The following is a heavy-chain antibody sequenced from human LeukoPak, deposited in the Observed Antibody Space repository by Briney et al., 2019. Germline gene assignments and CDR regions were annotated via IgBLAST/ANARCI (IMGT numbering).Heavy chain of an antibody. V-gene: IGHV5-51*01. D-gene: IGHD3-16*01. CDR2: IYSADSDA. J-gene: IGHJ4*02. CDR3: ARQHYGPH. Sequence: GESPKTFSKASGYTFSTCWICYVRQMPGKGLEWMGTIYSADSDARYSPSFEGQVTISVDKSISTAYLQWSSLKASDTAMYYCARQHYGPHCGQRTLVTVSS. CDR1: GYTFSTCW.